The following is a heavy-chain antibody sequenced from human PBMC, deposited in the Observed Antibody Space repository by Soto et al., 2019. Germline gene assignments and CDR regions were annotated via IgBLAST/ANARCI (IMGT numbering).Heavy chain of an antibody. CDR1: GGSISSGGYY. Sequence: PSETLSLTCTVSGGSISSGGYYWSWIRQHPGKGLERIGYIYYSGSTYYNPSLKSRVTISVDTSKNQFSLKLSSVTAADTAVYYCARDPDNPPEHYGMDVWSQGTTVTVSS. J-gene: IGHJ6*02. D-gene: IGHD1-20*01. V-gene: IGHV4-31*03. CDR3: ARDPDNPPEHYGMDV. CDR2: IYYSGST.